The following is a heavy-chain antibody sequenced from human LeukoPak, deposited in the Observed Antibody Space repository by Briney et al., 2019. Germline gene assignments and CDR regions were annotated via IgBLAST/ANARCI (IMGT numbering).Heavy chain of an antibody. J-gene: IGHJ4*02. CDR3: VRVVTTGSGWYHFDN. D-gene: IGHD6-13*01. V-gene: IGHV3-72*01. Sequence: GGSLRLSCAGAGFSITDHHMDWVGQAPGKGVEGVGRSTTTKPHRCTTHSAASVRGRFTISRDDSQNSLYLQLNSLKTEDTAVYYCVRVVTTGSGWYHFDNWGLGTLVTVSS. CDR1: GFSITDHH. CDR2: STTTKPHRCTT.